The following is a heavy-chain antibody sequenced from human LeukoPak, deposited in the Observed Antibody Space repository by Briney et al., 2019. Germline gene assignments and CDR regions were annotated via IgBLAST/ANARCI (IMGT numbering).Heavy chain of an antibody. CDR1: GFTFSSCA. J-gene: IGHJ4*02. CDR3: ARHPEPGYCTSTSCHESYFDY. Sequence: TGGSLRLSCAASGFTFSSCAMSWVRQAPGKGLEWVSAISGGGGRPYYADSVKGRFTISRDNSKNTLYLQMNSLRAEDTAVYYCARHPEPGYCTSTSCHESYFDYWGQGTLATVSS. V-gene: IGHV3-23*01. CDR2: ISGGGGRP. D-gene: IGHD2-2*01.